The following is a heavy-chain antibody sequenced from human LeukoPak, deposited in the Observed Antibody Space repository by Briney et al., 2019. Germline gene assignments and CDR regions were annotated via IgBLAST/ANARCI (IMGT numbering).Heavy chain of an antibody. CDR1: GFTFTTYA. V-gene: IGHV3-30*04. Sequence: PGGSLRLCCAASGFTFTTYAFHWVRQAPGKGLEWVAVILYDGSNEYYADSVKGRFTISRDNSKNTLYLQMNSLRVEDTAIYYCARELPGAMIRGARGAFDIWGQGTMVTVSS. J-gene: IGHJ3*02. CDR3: ARELPGAMIRGARGAFDI. D-gene: IGHD3-10*01. CDR2: ILYDGSNE.